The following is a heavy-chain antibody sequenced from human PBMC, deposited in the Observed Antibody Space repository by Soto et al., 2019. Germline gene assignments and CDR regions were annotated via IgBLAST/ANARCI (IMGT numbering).Heavy chain of an antibody. CDR3: ARALGYSGYAGMDV. CDR1: GYTFTSYA. V-gene: IGHV1-3*01. CDR2: INAGNGNT. D-gene: IGHD5-12*01. Sequence: ASVKVSCKASGYTFTSYAMHCVRQAPGQRLEWMGWINAGNGNTKYSQKFQGRVTITRDTSTSTAYMELRSLRSDDTAAYYCARALGYSGYAGMDVWGQGTTVTVSS. J-gene: IGHJ6*02.